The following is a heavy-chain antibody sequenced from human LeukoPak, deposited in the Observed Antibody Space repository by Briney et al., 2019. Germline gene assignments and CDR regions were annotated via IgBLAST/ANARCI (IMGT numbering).Heavy chain of an antibody. V-gene: IGHV4-59*01. J-gene: IGHJ3*02. CDR3: ARVVVQGAFDI. CDR2: IYYSGGT. Sequence: PSETLSLTCTVSGGSISSNYWSWVRQPPGKGLEWIGYIYYSGGTNCSPSLKSRVTISVDTSNNQFPLKLSSVTAADTAVYYCARVVVQGAFDIWGQGTTVTVSS. D-gene: IGHD2-15*01. CDR1: GGSISSNY.